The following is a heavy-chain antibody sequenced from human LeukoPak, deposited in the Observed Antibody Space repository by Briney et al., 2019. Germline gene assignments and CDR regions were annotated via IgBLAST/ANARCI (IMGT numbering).Heavy chain of an antibody. Sequence: ASVKVSCKASGYTFTGYYMHWVRPAPGQGLEGMGWINPNSGGTNYAQKFQGRVTMTRDTSISTAYMELSRLRSDDTAVYYCARGVGGGWFGELANDYWGQGTLVTVSS. CDR2: INPNSGGT. CDR1: GYTFTGYY. D-gene: IGHD3-10*01. CDR3: ARGVGGGWFGELANDY. V-gene: IGHV1-2*02. J-gene: IGHJ4*02.